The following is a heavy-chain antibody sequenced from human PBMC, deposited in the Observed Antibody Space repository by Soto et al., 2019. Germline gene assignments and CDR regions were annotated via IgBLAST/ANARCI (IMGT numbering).Heavy chain of an antibody. J-gene: IGHJ6*02. Sequence: QVQLVESGGGVVQPGRSLRLSCAASGFTFSSYAMHWVRQAPGKGLEWVAVISYDGSNKYYADSVKGRFTISRDNSKNTLYLQMNSLRAEDTAVYYCASTPSSSWPDYYYYGMDVWGQGTTVTVSS. CDR2: ISYDGSNK. D-gene: IGHD6-13*01. V-gene: IGHV3-30-3*01. CDR1: GFTFSSYA. CDR3: ASTPSSSWPDYYYYGMDV.